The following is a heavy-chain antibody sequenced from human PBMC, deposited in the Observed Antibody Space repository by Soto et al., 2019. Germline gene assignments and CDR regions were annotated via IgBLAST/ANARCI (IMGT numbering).Heavy chain of an antibody. CDR3: ARLTTVVTQVGNYGMDV. Sequence: ASVKVSCKASGYTFTRYGISWVRQAPGQGLEWMGWISAYNGNTHYAQKLQGRVTMTTDTSTSTAYMELRSLRSDDTAVYYCARLTTVVTQVGNYGMDVWGQGTTVTVSS. J-gene: IGHJ6*02. D-gene: IGHD4-17*01. CDR2: ISAYNGNT. V-gene: IGHV1-18*01. CDR1: GYTFTRYG.